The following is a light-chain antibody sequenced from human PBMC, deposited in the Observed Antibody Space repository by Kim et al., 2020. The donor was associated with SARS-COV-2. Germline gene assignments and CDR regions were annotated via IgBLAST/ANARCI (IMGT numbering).Light chain of an antibody. V-gene: IGKV3-11*01. CDR3: QQRNNWPPIT. CDR2: DAS. Sequence: SPGESATLSCRASQSVRSYLAWYQQKPGQAPRLLIYDASNRATGIPARFSGSGSGTDFTLTISSLEPEDFAVYYCQQRNNWPPITFGQGTRLEIK. J-gene: IGKJ5*01. CDR1: QSVRSY.